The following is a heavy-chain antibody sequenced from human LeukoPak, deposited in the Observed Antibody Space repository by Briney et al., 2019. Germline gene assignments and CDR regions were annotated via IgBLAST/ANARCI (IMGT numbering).Heavy chain of an antibody. CDR3: AKDRGSSGYLDY. Sequence: PGRSLRLSCAASGFTFSSYGMHWVRQAPGKGLEWVAVISYDGSNKYYADSVKGRFTISRDNSKNTLYLQMNSLRAEDTAVYYCAKDRGSSGYLDYWGQGTLVTVSS. CDR1: GFTFSSYG. V-gene: IGHV3-30*18. J-gene: IGHJ4*02. CDR2: ISYDGSNK. D-gene: IGHD6-19*01.